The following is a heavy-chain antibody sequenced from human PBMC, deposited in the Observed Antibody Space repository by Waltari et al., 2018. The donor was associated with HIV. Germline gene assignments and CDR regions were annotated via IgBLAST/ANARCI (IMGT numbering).Heavy chain of an antibody. D-gene: IGHD6-19*01. CDR3: ARIYSSGWYEYFDY. CDR2: ISSDASIT. J-gene: IGHJ4*02. V-gene: IGHV3-74*01. Sequence: EVQLVESGGGLVQPGGSLRLSCAASGFTFSSYWMHWVRQAPGKGLVWVSRISSDASITSYADSVKGRFTISRDNAKNTLYLQMNSLRAEDTAVYYCARIYSSGWYEYFDYWGQGTLVTVSS. CDR1: GFTFSSYW.